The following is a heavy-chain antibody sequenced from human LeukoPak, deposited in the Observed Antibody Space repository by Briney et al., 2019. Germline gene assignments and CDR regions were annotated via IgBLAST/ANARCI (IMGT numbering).Heavy chain of an antibody. V-gene: IGHV3-48*03. CDR2: ISSSGTTI. CDR3: ARDQWYFDL. Sequence: GGSLRLSCAASGFTFSNYEMNWVRQAPGKGLEWVSCISSSGTTIDYADPVKGRLTISRDNAKNSLYLQMNSLRAEDTAVYYCARDQWYFDLWGRGTLVTVSS. J-gene: IGHJ2*01. CDR1: GFTFSNYE.